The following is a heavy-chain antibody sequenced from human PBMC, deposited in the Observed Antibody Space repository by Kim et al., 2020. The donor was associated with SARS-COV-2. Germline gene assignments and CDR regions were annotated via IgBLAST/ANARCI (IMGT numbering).Heavy chain of an antibody. CDR3: ARDLGGGYSFGPNY. J-gene: IGHJ4*02. D-gene: IGHD5-18*01. V-gene: IGHV3-7*01. CDR2: IKYDGSEK. Sequence: GSLRLSCAASGFTLSDYWMSWVRQAPGKGLEWVASIKYDGSEKYYVNSVKGRFTISRDSAKGSLYLQMNSLRVEDMAVYYCARDLGGGYSFGPNYWGQGTLVTVAS. CDR1: GFTLSDYW.